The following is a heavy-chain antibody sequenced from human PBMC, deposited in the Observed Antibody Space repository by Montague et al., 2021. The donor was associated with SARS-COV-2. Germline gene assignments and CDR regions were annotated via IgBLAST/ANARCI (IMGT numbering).Heavy chain of an antibody. CDR3: ARSPASPLGPRYYNCGMVV. D-gene: IGHD2-2*01. J-gene: IGHJ6*02. CDR1: GFSLSTSGMC. CDR2: IDWDDDK. V-gene: IGHV2-70*01. Sequence: PALVKPTQTLTLTCTFSGFSLSTSGMCVSWIRQPPGKALEWPALIDWDDDKYYSTSLKTRLTISKDTSKNQVVLTMTNMDPVDTATYYCARSPASPLGPRYYNCGMVVWGQGTTVTVSS.